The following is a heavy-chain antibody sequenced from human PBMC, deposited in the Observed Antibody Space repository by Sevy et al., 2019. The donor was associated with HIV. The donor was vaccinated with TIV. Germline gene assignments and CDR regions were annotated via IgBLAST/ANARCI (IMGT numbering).Heavy chain of an antibody. Sequence: GGSLRLSCAVSGFTFSTYAMHWVRQAPGKGLECVAIVSSDGSEINYADSMKVRFTISRDNSRNTLYLQMNSLRTEDTALYYCARDQLGSIDYWGQGTLVTVSS. CDR2: VSSDGSEI. J-gene: IGHJ4*02. V-gene: IGHV3-30-3*01. D-gene: IGHD7-27*01. CDR1: GFTFSTYA. CDR3: ARDQLGSIDY.